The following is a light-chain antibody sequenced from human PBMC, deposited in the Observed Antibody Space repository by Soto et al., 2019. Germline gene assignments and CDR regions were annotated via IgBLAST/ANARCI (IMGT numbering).Light chain of an antibody. J-gene: IGKJ4*01. CDR3: QQYGSSPLT. Sequence: EIVLTQSPGGLSLSQGEKATLSCRASQSVRGNFLAWYQQKPGQAPRLLIHGASSRATGIPDRFSGSGSGTDFTLTISRLEPGDFAVYYCQQYGSSPLTFGGGTTVEI. CDR1: QSVRGNF. CDR2: GAS. V-gene: IGKV3-20*01.